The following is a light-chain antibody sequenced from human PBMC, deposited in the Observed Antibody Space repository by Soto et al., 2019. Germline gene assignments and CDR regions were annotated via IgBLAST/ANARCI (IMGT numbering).Light chain of an antibody. CDR1: QDIRIA. Sequence: IQMTQSPSSRSASVGDRVTITCRASQDIRIALGWYQQKPGKVPKLLIYAASTLQSGVPSRFSGSRSGTDFTLTISSLQPEDFATYYCLLDFSYFWAFGQGTKVDIK. V-gene: IGKV1-6*01. CDR2: AAS. J-gene: IGKJ1*01. CDR3: LLDFSYFWA.